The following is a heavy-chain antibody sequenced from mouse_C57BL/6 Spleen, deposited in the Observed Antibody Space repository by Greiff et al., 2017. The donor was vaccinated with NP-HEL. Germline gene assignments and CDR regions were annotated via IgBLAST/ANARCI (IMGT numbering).Heavy chain of an antibody. CDR3: TRDDYDGAWFAY. D-gene: IGHD2-4*01. CDR1: GFTFSSYA. Sequence: EVQLMESGEGLVKPGGSLKLSCAASGFTFSSYAMSWVRQTPEKRLEWVAYISSGGDYIYYADTVKGRFTISRDNARNTLYLQMSSLKSEDTAMYYCTRDDYDGAWFAYWGQGTLVTVSA. CDR2: ISSGGDYI. V-gene: IGHV5-9-1*02. J-gene: IGHJ3*01.